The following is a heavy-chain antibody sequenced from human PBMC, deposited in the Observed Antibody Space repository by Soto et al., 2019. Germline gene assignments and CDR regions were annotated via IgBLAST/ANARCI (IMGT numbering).Heavy chain of an antibody. J-gene: IGHJ6*02. CDR3: ARSVAGDYYYYGMDV. Sequence: ASVKVSCKASGYTFTGYYMHWVRQAPGQGLEWMGWINPNSGGTNYAQKFQGWVTMTRDTSISTAYMELSRLRSDDTAVYYCARSVAGDYYYYGMDVWGQGXTVTVYS. V-gene: IGHV1-2*04. CDR2: INPNSGGT. D-gene: IGHD6-19*01. CDR1: GYTFTGYY.